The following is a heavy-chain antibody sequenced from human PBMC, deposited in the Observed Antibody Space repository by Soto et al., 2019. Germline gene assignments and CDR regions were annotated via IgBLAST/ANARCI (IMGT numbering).Heavy chain of an antibody. CDR1: GYTFTSYY. CDR3: ARGWVAAAGQYYYGMDV. CDR2: INPSGGST. V-gene: IGHV1-46*01. J-gene: IGHJ6*02. D-gene: IGHD6-13*01. Sequence: GASVKVSCKASGYTFTSYYMHWVRQAPGQGLEWMGIINPSGGSTSYAQKFQGRVTMTRDTSTSTVYMELSSLRSEDTAVYYCARGWVAAAGQYYYGMDVWGQGTTVTVSS.